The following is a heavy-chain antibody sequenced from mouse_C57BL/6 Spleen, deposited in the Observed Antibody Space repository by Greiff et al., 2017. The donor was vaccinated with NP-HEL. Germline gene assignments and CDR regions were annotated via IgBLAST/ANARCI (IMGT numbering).Heavy chain of an antibody. Sequence: QVQLQQSGAELVKPGASVKISCKASGYAFSSYWMNWVKQRPGKGLEWIGQIYPGDGDTNYNGKFKGKATLTADKSSSTAYMQLSSLTSEDSAVYCCARSAQATYAMDYWGQGTSVTVSS. CDR2: IYPGDGDT. V-gene: IGHV1-80*01. CDR1: GYAFSSYW. J-gene: IGHJ4*01. D-gene: IGHD3-2*02. CDR3: ARSAQATYAMDY.